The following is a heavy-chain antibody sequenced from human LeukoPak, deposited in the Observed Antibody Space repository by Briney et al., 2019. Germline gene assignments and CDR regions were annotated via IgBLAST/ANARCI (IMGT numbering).Heavy chain of an antibody. CDR1: GGSISSYY. Sequence: SETLSLTCTVSGGSISSYYWSWIRQPPGKGLEWIGYIYYSGSTNYNPSLKSRVTISVDTSKNQFSLKLSSVTAADTAVYYCARALYYYDSSGLMRWFDPWGQGTLVTVSS. J-gene: IGHJ5*02. CDR3: ARALYYYDSSGLMRWFDP. V-gene: IGHV4-59*01. D-gene: IGHD3-22*01. CDR2: IYYSGST.